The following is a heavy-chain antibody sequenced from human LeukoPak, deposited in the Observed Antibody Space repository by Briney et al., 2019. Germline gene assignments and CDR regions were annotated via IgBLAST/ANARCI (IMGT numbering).Heavy chain of an antibody. V-gene: IGHV3-7*01. CDR2: IKQDGSEK. CDR3: ARLSSVLRYFDWLTGGNYFDY. D-gene: IGHD3-9*01. Sequence: GSLRLSCAASGFTFSSYWMSWVRQAPGKGLEWVANIKQDGSEKYCVDSVKGRFTISRDNAKNSLYLQMNSLRAEDTAVYYCARLSSVLRYFDWLTGGNYFDYWGQGTLVTVSS. CDR1: GFTFSSYW. J-gene: IGHJ4*02.